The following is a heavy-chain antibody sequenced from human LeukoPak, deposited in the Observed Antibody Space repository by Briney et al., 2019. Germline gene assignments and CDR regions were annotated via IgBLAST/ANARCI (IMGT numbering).Heavy chain of an antibody. CDR1: GYTFTGYY. J-gene: IGHJ5*02. Sequence: ASVNVSCKASGYTFTGYYMHWVRQAPGQGLEWMGWINPNSGGTNYAQKFQGRVTMTRDTSISTAYMELSRLRSDDTAVYYCARGPRVTIFSRWFDPWGQGTLVTVSS. CDR2: INPNSGGT. D-gene: IGHD3-3*01. V-gene: IGHV1-2*02. CDR3: ARGPRVTIFSRWFDP.